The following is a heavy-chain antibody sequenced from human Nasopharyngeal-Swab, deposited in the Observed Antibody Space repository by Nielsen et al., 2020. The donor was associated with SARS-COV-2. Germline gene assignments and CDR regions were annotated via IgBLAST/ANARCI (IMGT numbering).Heavy chain of an antibody. Sequence: GGSLRLSCAASGFTFSDYYMSWIRQAPGKGLGWVSYISSSSSYTNYADSVKGRFTISRDNAKNSLYLQMNSLRAEDTAVYYCARAIVVVTAIRYYYYGMDVWGQGTTVTVSS. CDR3: ARAIVVVTAIRYYYYGMDV. V-gene: IGHV3-11*05. D-gene: IGHD2-21*02. CDR2: ISSSSSYT. J-gene: IGHJ6*02. CDR1: GFTFSDYY.